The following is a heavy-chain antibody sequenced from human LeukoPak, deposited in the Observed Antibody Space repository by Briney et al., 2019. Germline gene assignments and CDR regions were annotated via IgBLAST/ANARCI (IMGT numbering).Heavy chain of an antibody. V-gene: IGHV1-8*03. Sequence: AASVKVSCKASGYTFTSYDINWVRQATGQGLEWMGCMNPNSGNTGYAQKFQGRVTITRNTSISTAYMELSSLRSEDTAVYYCARVMGSSSWFQFNYYYYYMDVWGKGTTVTVSS. D-gene: IGHD6-13*01. CDR2: MNPNSGNT. J-gene: IGHJ6*03. CDR1: GYTFTSYD. CDR3: ARVMGSSSWFQFNYYYYYMDV.